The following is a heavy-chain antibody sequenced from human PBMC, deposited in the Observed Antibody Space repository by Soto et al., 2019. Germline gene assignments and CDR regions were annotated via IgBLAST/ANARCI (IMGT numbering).Heavy chain of an antibody. CDR2: ISAYNGNT. CDR1: GYTFTSYG. J-gene: IGHJ3*02. CDR3: ARDRCSSTSCYVSADYDAFDI. Sequence: GASVKVSRKASGYTFTSYGISWVRQAPGQRLERMGWISAYNGNTNYAQKLQGRVTMTTDTSTSTAYMELRSLRSDDTAVYYCARDRCSSTSCYVSADYDAFDIWGQGTMVTVSS. V-gene: IGHV1-18*01. D-gene: IGHD2-2*01.